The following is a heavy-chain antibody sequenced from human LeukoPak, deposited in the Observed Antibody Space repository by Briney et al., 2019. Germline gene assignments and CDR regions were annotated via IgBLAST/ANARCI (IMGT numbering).Heavy chain of an antibody. CDR1: GFTLSSYW. CDR3: ARYIETPRRDLDY. Sequence: GGSLRLSCAASGFTLSSYWMSWVRQAPGKGLEWVARIKQDGSEKHYVDSVKGRFTISRDNAKNSVYLQTNTLRAEDTAVYYCARYIETPRRDLDYWGQGTLVTVSS. D-gene: IGHD4-23*01. J-gene: IGHJ4*02. CDR2: IKQDGSEK. V-gene: IGHV3-7*01.